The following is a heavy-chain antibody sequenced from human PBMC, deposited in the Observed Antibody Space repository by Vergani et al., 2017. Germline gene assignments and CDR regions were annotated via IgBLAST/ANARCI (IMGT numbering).Heavy chain of an antibody. J-gene: IGHJ6*02. D-gene: IGHD3-22*01. CDR1: GYTFSNYY. V-gene: IGHV1-46*01. Sequence: QVQVVQSGAEVKKSGASVKVSYKTSGYTFSNYYMHWVRQAPGQGLEWMGIINPSGGHTNYAQKFQGRVTITADESTSTAYMELSSLRSEDTAVYYCALARRRGYYDSSGSPYYYGMDVWGQGTTVTVSS. CDR3: ALARRRGYYDSSGSPYYYGMDV. CDR2: INPSGGHT.